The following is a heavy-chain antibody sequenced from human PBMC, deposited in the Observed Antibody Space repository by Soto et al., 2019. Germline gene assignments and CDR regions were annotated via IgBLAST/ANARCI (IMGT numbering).Heavy chain of an antibody. CDR1: GFTFSTYS. J-gene: IGHJ5*02. V-gene: IGHV3-21*01. CDR3: ARDQDSSCWNVNWFDP. D-gene: IGHD6-13*01. Sequence: EVQLVESGGGLVKPGGSLRLSCAASGFTFSTYSMNWVRQAPGKGLEWVSSITSSASYIYYADSVKGRFTISRDNAKNSLYLQMNSLRAEDTAVYYCARDQDSSCWNVNWFDPWGQGTLVTVSS. CDR2: ITSSASYI.